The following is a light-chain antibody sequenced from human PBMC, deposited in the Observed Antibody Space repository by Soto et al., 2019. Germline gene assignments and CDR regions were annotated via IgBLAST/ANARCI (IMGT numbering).Light chain of an antibody. CDR2: GAS. V-gene: IGKV3-20*01. CDR1: QSVSGK. Sequence: SVSGRGRDTRGSRASQSVSGKLAWYQQKPGQAPRLLIYGASSRATGIPDRFSGSGPGTDFTLTLRSLEPDDSALSYCQQSGTAPISFGQGTRLEIK. CDR3: QQSGTAPIS. J-gene: IGKJ5*01.